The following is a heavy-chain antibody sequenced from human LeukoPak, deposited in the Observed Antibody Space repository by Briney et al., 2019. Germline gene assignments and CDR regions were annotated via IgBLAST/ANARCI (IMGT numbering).Heavy chain of an antibody. Sequence: GGSLRLSCVASGFTFSSRDWMTWVRQAPGKGLEWVANIKQDGSEKNYVDSVKGRFTISRDNAKNSLYLQMNSLRAEDTAVYYCARKNGDYPIYYYYYYMDVWGKGTTVTVSS. J-gene: IGHJ6*03. CDR2: IKQDGSEK. CDR3: ARKNGDYPIYYYYYYMDV. CDR1: GFTFSSRDW. D-gene: IGHD4-17*01. V-gene: IGHV3-7*01.